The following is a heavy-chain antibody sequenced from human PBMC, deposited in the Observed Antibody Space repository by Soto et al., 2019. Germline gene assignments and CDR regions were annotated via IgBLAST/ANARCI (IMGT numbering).Heavy chain of an antibody. J-gene: IGHJ3*02. CDR1: GDTFSSYT. V-gene: IGHV1-69*02. CDR2: IIPILGGA. CDR3: ARPSQSRVVVTATKTVNDAFDI. Sequence: QVQLVQSGAEVKKPGSSVKVSCKASGDTFSSYTLSWVRQAPGQGLEWMGRIIPILGGADYAQKFQGRVTFTADKSTSTAYMERSSLRPEDTAVYYCARPSQSRVVVTATKTVNDAFDIWGQGTLVSVSS. D-gene: IGHD2-21*02.